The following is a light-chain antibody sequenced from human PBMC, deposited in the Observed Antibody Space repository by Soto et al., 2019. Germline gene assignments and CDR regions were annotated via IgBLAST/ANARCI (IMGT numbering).Light chain of an antibody. CDR2: DAS. Sequence: ELVVTQSPATLSVSPGERVTLSCRTSQDVSSKLAWYQQKAGQAPSLLIYDASTRATGTPARFSGSGSGTEFTLAVSSLHSEDYAVYFCQQYIRWPLTFGGGTKVEIK. CDR3: QQYIRWPLT. V-gene: IGKV3D-15*01. CDR1: QDVSSK. J-gene: IGKJ4*01.